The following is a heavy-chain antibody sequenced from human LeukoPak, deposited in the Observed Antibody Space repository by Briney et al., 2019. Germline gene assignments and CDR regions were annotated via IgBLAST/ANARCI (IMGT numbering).Heavy chain of an antibody. V-gene: IGHV3-30-3*01. J-gene: IGHJ6*02. CDR2: ISYDGSNK. CDR3: ARDGIWFGESGSMDV. Sequence: PGGSLRLSCAASGFTFSSYAMHWARQAPGKGLEWVAVISYDGSNKYYADSVKGRFTISRDNSKNTLYLQMNSLRAEDTAVYYCARDGIWFGESGSMDVWGQGTTVTVSS. D-gene: IGHD3-10*01. CDR1: GFTFSSYA.